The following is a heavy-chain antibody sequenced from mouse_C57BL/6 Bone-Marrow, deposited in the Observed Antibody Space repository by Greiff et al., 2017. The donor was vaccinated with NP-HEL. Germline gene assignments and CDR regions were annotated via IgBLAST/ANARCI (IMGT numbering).Heavy chain of an antibody. Sequence: EVKLVESGGDLVKPGGSLKLSCAASGFTFSSYGMSWVRQTPDKRLEWVATLSSGGSYTYYPDSVKGRFTISRDNAKNTLYLQMSSLKSEDTAMYYCARNWDPDYWGQGTTLTVSS. CDR1: GFTFSSYG. V-gene: IGHV5-6*01. J-gene: IGHJ2*01. CDR3: ARNWDPDY. D-gene: IGHD4-1*01. CDR2: LSSGGSYT.